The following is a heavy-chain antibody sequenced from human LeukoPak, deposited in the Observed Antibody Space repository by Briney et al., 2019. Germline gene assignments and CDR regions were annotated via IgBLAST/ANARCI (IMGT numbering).Heavy chain of an antibody. CDR3: ARDLRGGGDAFDI. D-gene: IGHD3-16*01. V-gene: IGHV1-46*01. CDR1: GYTFTSYY. J-gene: IGHJ3*02. CDR2: ISPSGGST. Sequence: ASVKVSCKASGYTFTSYYMHWVRQAPGQGLEWMGIISPSGGSTSYAQKFQGRVTMTTDTSTSTAYMELRSLRSDDTAAYYCARDLRGGGDAFDIWGQGTMVTVSS.